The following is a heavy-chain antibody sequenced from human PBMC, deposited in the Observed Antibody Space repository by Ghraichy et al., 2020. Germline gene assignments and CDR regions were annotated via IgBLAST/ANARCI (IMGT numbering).Heavy chain of an antibody. CDR1: GGSVSSGSYY. V-gene: IGHV4-61*01. CDR2: IYYSGST. D-gene: IGHD3-3*01. CDR3: ARDKATRITIFGVLDSHQHFGMDV. J-gene: IGHJ6*02. Sequence: SETLSLTCTVSGGSVSSGSYYWSWIRQPPGKGLEWIGYIYYSGSTNYNPSLKSRVTISVDTSKNQFSLKLSSVTAADTAVYYCARDKATRITIFGVLDSHQHFGMDVWGQGTTVTVSS.